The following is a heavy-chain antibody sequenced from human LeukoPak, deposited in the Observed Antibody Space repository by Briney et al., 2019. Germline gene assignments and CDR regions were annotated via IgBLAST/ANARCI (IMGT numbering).Heavy chain of an antibody. V-gene: IGHV3-48*03. J-gene: IGHJ4*02. CDR1: GFTFSSYS. D-gene: IGHD3-3*01. CDR3: ARELSWSGRDY. Sequence: GGSLRLSCAASGFTFSSYSLNWVRQAPGEGLEWISYISSSGSNIDYADSVKGRFTISRDNGKNSLFLQMNSLRVEDTAVYWCARELSWSGRDYWGQGTLVTVSS. CDR2: ISSSGSNI.